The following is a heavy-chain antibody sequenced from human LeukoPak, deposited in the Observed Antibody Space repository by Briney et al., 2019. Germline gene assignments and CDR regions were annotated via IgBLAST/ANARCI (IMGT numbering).Heavy chain of an antibody. CDR2: ISYDGSNK. CDR1: GFTFSSYA. D-gene: IGHD4-17*01. CDR3: ARGPRLRRYGMDV. V-gene: IGHV3-30-3*01. J-gene: IGHJ6*02. Sequence: GGSLRLSCAASGFTFSSYAMHWVRQAPGKGLEWVAVISYDGSNKYYADSVKGRFTISRDNSKNTLYLQMNSLRAEGTAVYYCARGPRLRRYGMDVWGQGTTVTVSS.